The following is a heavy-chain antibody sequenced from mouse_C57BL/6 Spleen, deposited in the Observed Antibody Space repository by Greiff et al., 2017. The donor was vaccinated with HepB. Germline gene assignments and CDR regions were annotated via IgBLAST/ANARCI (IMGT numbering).Heavy chain of an antibody. D-gene: IGHD4-1*01. CDR3: ARSLTGTPCDY. CDR2: IDPSDSYT. V-gene: IGHV1-69*01. J-gene: IGHJ2*01. Sequence: QVQLQQPGAELVMPGASVKLSCKASGYTFTSYWMHWVKQRPGQGLEWIGEIDPSDSYTNYNQKFKGKSTLTVDKSSSTAYMQLSSLTSEDSAVHYCARSLTGTPCDYGGQGTTLTVSS. CDR1: GYTFTSYW.